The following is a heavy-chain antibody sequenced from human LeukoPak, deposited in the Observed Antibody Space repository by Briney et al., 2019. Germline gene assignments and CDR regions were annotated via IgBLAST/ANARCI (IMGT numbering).Heavy chain of an antibody. CDR3: ARQTNGAMDV. J-gene: IGHJ6*02. Sequence: PGGSLRLSCAASGFAFSTYSMNWVRHAPGKGLEWIAYISGSSGTKYYADSVKGRFTISRDNAKISLYLQMNSLRDEDTAVYYCARQTNGAMDVWGQGTTVTVSS. D-gene: IGHD2-8*01. V-gene: IGHV3-48*02. CDR2: ISGSSGTK. CDR1: GFAFSTYS.